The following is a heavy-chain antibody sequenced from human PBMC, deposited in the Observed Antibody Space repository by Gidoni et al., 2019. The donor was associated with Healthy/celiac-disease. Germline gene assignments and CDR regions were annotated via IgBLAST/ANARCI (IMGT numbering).Heavy chain of an antibody. CDR2: ISSSSSYI. CDR1: GFTFSSYS. V-gene: IGHV3-21*01. Sequence: EVQLVESGGGLVKPGGSLRLYCAASGFTFSSYSMNWVRQAPGKGLEWVSSISSSSSYIYYADSGKGRFTISRDNAKNSLYLQMNSLRADDTAVYYCARDTRSSDLAAAGLTPHYYYYGMDVWGQGTTVTVSS. CDR3: ARDTRSSDLAAAGLTPHYYYYGMDV. D-gene: IGHD6-13*01. J-gene: IGHJ6*02.